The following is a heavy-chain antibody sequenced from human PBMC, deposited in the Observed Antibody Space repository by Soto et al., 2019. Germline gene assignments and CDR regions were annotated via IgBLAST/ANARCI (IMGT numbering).Heavy chain of an antibody. Sequence: EVHLLETGGGLVQPGGSLRLSCAASGFTFGNHAMNWVRQAPGKGLEWVSVISGNAEDIYYADSVKGRFTISRDSSKNTVFLQMNSLRAEDTAVYYCAKKRSGSWSMGCIDYWGQGTPVTVSS. D-gene: IGHD3-16*01. CDR2: ISGNAEDI. V-gene: IGHV3-23*01. J-gene: IGHJ4*02. CDR1: GFTFGNHA. CDR3: AKKRSGSWSMGCIDY.